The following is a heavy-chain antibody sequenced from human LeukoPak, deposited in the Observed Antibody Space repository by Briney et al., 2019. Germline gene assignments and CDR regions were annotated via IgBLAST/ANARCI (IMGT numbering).Heavy chain of an antibody. Sequence: GGSLRLSCAASGFTFSDYNMNWVRQAPGKGLEWVSYITNGGSTIHHADSVKGRFTISRDNSNNLVYLQMNNLRAEDTAEYYCAKRARYNSARATDFDSWGQGTQVTVSS. J-gene: IGHJ4*02. CDR2: ITNGGSTI. D-gene: IGHD6-19*01. CDR1: GFTFSDYN. V-gene: IGHV3-11*01. CDR3: AKRARYNSARATDFDS.